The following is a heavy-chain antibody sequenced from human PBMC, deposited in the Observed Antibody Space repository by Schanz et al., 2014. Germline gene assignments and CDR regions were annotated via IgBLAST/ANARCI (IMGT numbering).Heavy chain of an antibody. J-gene: IGHJ5*02. Sequence: QVQLVQSGAEVKKPGSSVKVSCQAFGDTFSKYNIMWVRQVPGQGLEWLGRIISILGIPNYAQKFQGRVTFTADKSTSTAYMELSSLKSEDTAVYYCARGPLGTSPWGQGTLVTVSS. D-gene: IGHD5-12*01. CDR3: ARGPLGTSP. V-gene: IGHV1-69*04. CDR2: IISILGIP. CDR1: GDTFSKYN.